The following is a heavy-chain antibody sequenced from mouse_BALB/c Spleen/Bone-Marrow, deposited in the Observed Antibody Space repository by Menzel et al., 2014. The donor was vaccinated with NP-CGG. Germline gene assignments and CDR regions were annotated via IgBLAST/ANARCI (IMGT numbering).Heavy chain of an antibody. CDR2: IDPANGNT. Sequence: VQLQQSGAELVKPGASAKLSCTASGFNIKDIYMHWVKQRPEQGLEWIGRIDPANGNTKYDPKFQGKATITADTSSNTAYLQLSSLTSEDTAVYYCARYDYGWYFSVWGAGTTVTVSS. D-gene: IGHD2-4*01. V-gene: IGHV14-3*02. CDR3: ARYDYGWYFSV. CDR1: GFNIKDIY. J-gene: IGHJ1*01.